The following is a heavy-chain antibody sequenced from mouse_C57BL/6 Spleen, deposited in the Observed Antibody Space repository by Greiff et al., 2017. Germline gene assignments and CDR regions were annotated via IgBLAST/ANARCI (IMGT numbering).Heavy chain of an antibody. CDR3: TRLYKDDY. V-gene: IGHV1-15*01. D-gene: IGHD1-3*01. Sequence: VQLQQPGAELVKPGASVKVSCKASGYTFTDYEMHWVKQTPVHGLEWIGAIDPETGGTAYNQKFKGKAILTADKSSSTAYMELRSLTSEDSAVYYCTRLYKDDYWGQGTTLTVSS. CDR2: IDPETGGT. J-gene: IGHJ2*01. CDR1: GYTFTDYE.